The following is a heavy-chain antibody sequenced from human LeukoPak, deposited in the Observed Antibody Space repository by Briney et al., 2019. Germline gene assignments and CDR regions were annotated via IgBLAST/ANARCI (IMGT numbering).Heavy chain of an antibody. CDR2: ISSSGSSRTT. Sequence: PGGSLRLSCAASGFTFSSYEMNWVRQAPGKGLEWVSYISSSGSSRTTYYADSVKGRFTVSRDNAKNSLYLQMNSLRAEDTAVYYCAGGYYFGSAIYYRGGGMDVWGQGTTVTVSS. CDR3: AGGYYFGSAIYYRGGGMDV. CDR1: GFTFSSYE. D-gene: IGHD3-10*01. V-gene: IGHV3-48*03. J-gene: IGHJ6*02.